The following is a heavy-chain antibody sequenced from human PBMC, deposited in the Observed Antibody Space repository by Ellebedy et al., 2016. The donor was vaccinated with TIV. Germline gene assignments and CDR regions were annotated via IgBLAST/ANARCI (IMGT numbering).Heavy chain of an antibody. CDR2: ISYSGDLM. CDR1: GFTFSGYY. D-gene: IGHD4-17*01. CDR3: ARDYYSDYGDTYFDY. J-gene: IGHJ4*02. Sequence: GESLKISCAASGFTFSGYYMSWFRQAPGKGPEWVSYISYSGDLMYYADSVKGRFTTSRDNAENSLYLQMNSLRAEDTAVYYCARDYYSDYGDTYFDYWGQGTLVTVSS. V-gene: IGHV3-11*04.